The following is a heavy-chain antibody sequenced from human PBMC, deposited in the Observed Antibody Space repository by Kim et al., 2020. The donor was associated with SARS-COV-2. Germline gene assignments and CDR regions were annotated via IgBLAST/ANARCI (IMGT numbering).Heavy chain of an antibody. D-gene: IGHD2-15*01. CDR3: ARDYHYCGGGNCYPLNWFDP. CDR1: GYTFTGYY. CDR2: INPNSGDT. J-gene: IGHJ5*02. V-gene: IGHV1-2*06. Sequence: ASVKVSCKASGYTFTGYYMHWVRQAPGQGLEWMGRINPNSGDTNYAQKFQGRLTVTRDTSISTAYMELSRLRSDDTAVYYCARDYHYCGGGNCYPLNWFDPWGQGTLVTVSS.